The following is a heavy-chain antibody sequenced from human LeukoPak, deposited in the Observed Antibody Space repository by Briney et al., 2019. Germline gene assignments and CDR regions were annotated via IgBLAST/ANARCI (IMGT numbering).Heavy chain of an antibody. D-gene: IGHD3-9*01. V-gene: IGHV3-23*01. J-gene: IGHJ4*02. CDR3: AKAAYYDILTALCDY. CDR2: ISGSGGST. CDR1: GFTFSSYA. Sequence: GGSLRLSCAASGFTFSSYAMSWVRQAPGKGLGGVSAISGSGGSTYYPDSVKGRFTISRDNSKNTLYLKMNSLRAEDTAVYYCAKAAYYDILTALCDYWGQGTLVTVSS.